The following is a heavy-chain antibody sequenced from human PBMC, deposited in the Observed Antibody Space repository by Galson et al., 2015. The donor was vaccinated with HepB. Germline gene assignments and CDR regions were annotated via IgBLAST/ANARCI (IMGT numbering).Heavy chain of an antibody. CDR2: IIPFVGTT. Sequence: SGAEVKKPGESLKISCKASGNPFNNHGITWVRQAPGRGLEWMGGIIPFVGTTNYAQKLQGRVAMTADDSTGTAYMELSSLRPEDTAVYYCARLPTFDIWGQGTMVTVSS. V-gene: IGHV1-69*01. CDR3: ARLPTFDI. CDR1: GNPFNNHG. J-gene: IGHJ3*02.